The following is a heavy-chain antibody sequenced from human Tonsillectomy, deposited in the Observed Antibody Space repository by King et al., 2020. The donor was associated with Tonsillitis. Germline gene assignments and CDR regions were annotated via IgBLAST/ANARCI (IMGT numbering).Heavy chain of an antibody. D-gene: IGHD2-21*02. CDR2: IYYSGST. CDR3: DRTDPVVVTAMVH. CDR1: GGSISSGDYY. V-gene: IGHV4-30-4*01. J-gene: IGHJ4*02. Sequence: QLQESGPGLVKPSQTLSLTCTVSGGSISSGDYYWSWIRQPPGKGLEWIGYIYYSGSTYYNPSLKSRVTISVDTSKNQFSLKLSSVTAADTAVYYCDRTDPVVVTAMVHWGQGTLVTVSS.